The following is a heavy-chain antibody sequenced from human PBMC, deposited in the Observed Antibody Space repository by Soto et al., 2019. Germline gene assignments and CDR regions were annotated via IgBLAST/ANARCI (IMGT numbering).Heavy chain of an antibody. J-gene: IGHJ6*02. V-gene: IGHV5-51*01. CDR1: GYSFTSYW. CDR2: IYPGDSDT. Sequence: HGESLKISCKGSGYSFTSYWIGWVRQMPGKGLEWMGIIYPGDSDTRYSPSFQGQVTISADKSISTAYLQWSSLKASDTAMYFCARLQSLKAAGMDVWGQGTTVTVSS. D-gene: IGHD1-26*01. CDR3: ARLQSLKAAGMDV.